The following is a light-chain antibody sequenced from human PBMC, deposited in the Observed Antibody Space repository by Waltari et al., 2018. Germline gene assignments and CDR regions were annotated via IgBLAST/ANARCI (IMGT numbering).Light chain of an antibody. J-gene: IGLJ3*02. Sequence: QSALTQPRSVSGSPGQSVTISCAGTGSDVGDFNSVSWYQQHPGKAPKLVIFDVSKRPSGVPDPFSGSKSGTSASLTVSGLQAEDEADYYCCSYAGIWVFGGGTKLTVL. CDR2: DVS. V-gene: IGLV2-11*01. CDR1: GSDVGDFNS. CDR3: CSYAGIWV.